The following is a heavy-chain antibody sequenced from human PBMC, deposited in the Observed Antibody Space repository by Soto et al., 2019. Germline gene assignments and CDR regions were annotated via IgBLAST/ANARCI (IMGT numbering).Heavy chain of an antibody. CDR3: ARVGRCSGGSCYVYYYYGMDV. CDR2: IYHSGST. Sequence: SETLSLTCAVSGYSISSGYYWGWIRQPPGKGLEWIGSIYHSGSTYYNPSLKSRVTISVDTSKNQFSLKLSSVTAADTAVYYCARVGRCSGGSCYVYYYYGMDVWGQGTTVTVSS. V-gene: IGHV4-38-2*01. J-gene: IGHJ6*02. D-gene: IGHD2-15*01. CDR1: GYSISSGYY.